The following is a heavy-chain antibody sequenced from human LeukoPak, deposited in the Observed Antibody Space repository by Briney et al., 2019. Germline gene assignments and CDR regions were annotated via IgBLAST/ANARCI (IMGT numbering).Heavy chain of an antibody. Sequence: GGSLRLSCAASGFTFSSYAMSWVRQAPGKGLEWVSAISGSGGSTYYADSVKGRFTISRDNSKNTLYLQMNSLKIEDTAMYFCKTDGYPTWFDPWGQGTLVTVSS. D-gene: IGHD5-12*01. J-gene: IGHJ5*02. CDR2: ISGSGGST. V-gene: IGHV3-23*01. CDR1: GFTFSSYA. CDR3: KTDGYPTWFDP.